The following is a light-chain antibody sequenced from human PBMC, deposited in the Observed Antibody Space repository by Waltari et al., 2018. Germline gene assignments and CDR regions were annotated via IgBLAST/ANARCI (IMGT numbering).Light chain of an antibody. Sequence: QSALTQPPSASGSPGQSVTISCAGTSSDVGGYNYVSWYQHHPGKAPKLIIYEVTKPPSGVPERVSGSKSGNTASLTGSGLQAEDESDYYCSSYGGSNNFYVFGTGTKVSVL. CDR2: EVT. CDR1: SSDVGGYNY. J-gene: IGLJ1*01. CDR3: SSYGGSNNFYV. V-gene: IGLV2-8*01.